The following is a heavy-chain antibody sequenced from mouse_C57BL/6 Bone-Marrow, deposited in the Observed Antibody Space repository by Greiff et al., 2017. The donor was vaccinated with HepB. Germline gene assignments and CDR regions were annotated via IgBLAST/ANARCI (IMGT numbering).Heavy chain of an antibody. CDR3: ARRDGFTGGFAY. D-gene: IGHD2-3*01. V-gene: IGHV5-17*01. Sequence: DVKLVESGGGLVKPGGSLKLSCAASGFTFSDYGMHWVRQAPEKGLEWVAYISSGISTIYYADTVKGRFTISRDNAKNTLFLQMTSLRSEDTAMYYCARRDGFTGGFAYWGQGTLVTVSA. CDR2: ISSGISTI. J-gene: IGHJ3*01. CDR1: GFTFSDYG.